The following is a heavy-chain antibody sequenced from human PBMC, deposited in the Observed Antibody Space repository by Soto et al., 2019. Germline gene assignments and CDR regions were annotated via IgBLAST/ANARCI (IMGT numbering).Heavy chain of an antibody. CDR1: GGTFSSYT. V-gene: IGHV1-69*08. CDR3: ARDFWGRSSGPGDAFDI. Sequence: QVQLVQSGAEVKKPGSSVKVSCKASGGTFSSYTISWVRQAPGQGLEWMGRIIPILGIANYAQKFQGRVTITADKSTSTAYMELSSLRSEDTAVYYCARDFWGRSSGPGDAFDIWGQGTMVTVSS. J-gene: IGHJ3*02. D-gene: IGHD6-19*01. CDR2: IIPILGIA.